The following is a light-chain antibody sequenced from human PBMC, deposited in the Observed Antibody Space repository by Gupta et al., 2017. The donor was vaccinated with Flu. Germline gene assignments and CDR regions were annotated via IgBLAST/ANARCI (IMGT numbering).Light chain of an antibody. CDR2: EAS. CDR1: EDISNY. CDR3: QQFDDGSPRS. J-gene: IGKJ3*01. V-gene: IGKV1-33*01. Sequence: SLSASVGDRVAITCQANEDISNYLNWYQQKPGKAPKLLIYEASTLETGVPSRFIGTGSGLAFTLTINNLQAEDTATYFCQQFDDGSPRSFGPGTKVDV.